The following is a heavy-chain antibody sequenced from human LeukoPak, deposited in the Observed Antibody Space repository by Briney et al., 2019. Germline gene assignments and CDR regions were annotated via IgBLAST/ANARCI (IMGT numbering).Heavy chain of an antibody. CDR2: INPKSGDT. CDR1: GYTFTGYY. Sequence: PVASVKVSCKASGYTFTGYYLHWLRQAPGQGLQWMGWINPKSGDTTYAQKFQGRVTMSRDTSISTAYMEWSRLTSDDTAVYFCAMGYGGYSDPDAFDIWGQGTMVTVSS. CDR3: AMGYGGYSDPDAFDI. V-gene: IGHV1-2*02. J-gene: IGHJ3*02. D-gene: IGHD3-22*01.